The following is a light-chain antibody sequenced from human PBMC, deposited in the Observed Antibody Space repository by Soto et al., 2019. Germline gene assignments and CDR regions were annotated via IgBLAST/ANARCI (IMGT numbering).Light chain of an antibody. CDR2: GAT. CDR1: HISHTS. CDR3: QQLGPSPLIT. J-gene: IGKJ5*01. Sequence: YLSAGAVASISCRATHISHTSLAWYQQKPGQPPRLVVYGATRRANGIPDRFGGSRSGTDFTLTITILEPEDFAVYYCQQLGPSPLITFGQGTRLEIK. V-gene: IGKV3-20*01.